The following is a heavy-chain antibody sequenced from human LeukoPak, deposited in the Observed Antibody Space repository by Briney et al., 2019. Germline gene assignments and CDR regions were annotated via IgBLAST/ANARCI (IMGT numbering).Heavy chain of an antibody. CDR1: GFTFRSYS. J-gene: IGHJ4*02. Sequence: GRSLRLSCAASGFTFRSYSMHWVRQAPGKGLEWAATISYDGSNVYYADSVKGRFTISRDNSKNTVYLEMSGLRVEDTAVFHCARKYCSSTGCLFDCWGQGTLVTVSS. D-gene: IGHD2-2*01. CDR2: ISYDGSNV. CDR3: ARKYCSSTGCLFDC. V-gene: IGHV3-30-3*01.